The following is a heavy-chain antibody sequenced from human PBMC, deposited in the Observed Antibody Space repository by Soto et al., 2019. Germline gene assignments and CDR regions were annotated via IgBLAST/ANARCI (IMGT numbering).Heavy chain of an antibody. D-gene: IGHD3-9*01. Sequence: ASVKVSCKASGYTFTSYYMHWVRQAPGQGLEWMGIINPSGGSTSYAQKFQGRVTMTRDTSTSTVYMELSSLRSEDTAVYYCARDRADILNPGWFEPWGQGTLVTVSS. V-gene: IGHV1-46*03. CDR3: ARDRADILNPGWFEP. CDR1: GYTFTSYY. J-gene: IGHJ5*02. CDR2: INPSGGST.